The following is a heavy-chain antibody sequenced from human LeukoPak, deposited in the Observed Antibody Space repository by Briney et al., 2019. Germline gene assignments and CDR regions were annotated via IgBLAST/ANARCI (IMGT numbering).Heavy chain of an antibody. J-gene: IGHJ4*02. CDR2: ISYDGSNK. D-gene: IGHD4-11*01. CDR1: GFTFSSYG. V-gene: IGHV3-30*03. Sequence: GGSLRLSCAASGFTFSSYGMHWVRQAPGKGLEWVAVISYDGSNKYYADSVKGRFTISRDNSKNTLYLQMNSLRAEDTAVYYCASRYSDYDYWGQGTLVTVSS. CDR3: ASRYSDYDY.